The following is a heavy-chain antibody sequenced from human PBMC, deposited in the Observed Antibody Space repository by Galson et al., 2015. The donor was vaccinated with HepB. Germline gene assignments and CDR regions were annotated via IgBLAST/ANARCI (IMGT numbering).Heavy chain of an antibody. J-gene: IGHJ4*02. CDR1: GFTFSSYE. D-gene: IGHD3-10*01. CDR2: ISSSGSTI. CDR3: ARLLRGIGGPSDY. V-gene: IGHV3-48*03. Sequence: SLRLSCAASGFTFSSYEMNWVRQAPGKGLEWVSYISSSGSTIYYADSVKGRFTISRDNAKNSLYLQMNSLRAEDTAVYYCARLLRGIGGPSDYWGQGTLVTVSS.